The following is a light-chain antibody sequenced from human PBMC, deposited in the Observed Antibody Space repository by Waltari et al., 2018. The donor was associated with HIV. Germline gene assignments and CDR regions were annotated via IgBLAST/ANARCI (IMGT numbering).Light chain of an antibody. V-gene: IGLV3-21*01. CDR3: QVWEINSDHPWV. J-gene: IGLJ3*02. CDR2: YDS. CDR1: HSGFKS. Sequence: SYVLTQPPSVSVAPGKTATITCGGNHSGFKSVHWYQQRPGQAPVLVISYDSDRPSGIPERFSGSNSGNTATLTISRVEGGDEATYSCQVWEINSDHPWVFGGGTKLTVL.